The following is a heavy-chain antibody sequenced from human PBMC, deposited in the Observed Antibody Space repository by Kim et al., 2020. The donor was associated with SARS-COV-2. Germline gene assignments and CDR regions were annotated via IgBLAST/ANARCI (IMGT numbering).Heavy chain of an antibody. CDR3: ARTTYGYSGDY. J-gene: IGHJ4*02. V-gene: IGHV3-23*01. Sequence: GGSLRLSCAASGFTFSSYAMNWVRLAPGRGLHWVSTITRTGSSPYYADSVKGRFTVSRDNSKNTLYLQMNSLRAEDTAIYYCARTTYGYSGDYWGQGTLVTVSS. CDR2: ITRTGSSP. CDR1: GFTFSSYA. D-gene: IGHD5-18*01.